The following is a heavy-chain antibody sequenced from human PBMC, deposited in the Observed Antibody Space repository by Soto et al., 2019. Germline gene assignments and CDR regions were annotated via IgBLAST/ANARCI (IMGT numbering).Heavy chain of an antibody. CDR1: GFTFSSYS. CDR3: YGDYSMGYGMDV. CDR2: ISSSSSYI. J-gene: IGHJ6*04. Sequence: GGSLRLSCAASGFTFSSYSMNWVRQAPGKGLEWVSSISSSSSYIYYADSVKGRFTISRDNAKNSLYLQMNSLRAEDTAVYYCYGDYSMGYGMDVWGKGTTVTSPQ. V-gene: IGHV3-21*01. D-gene: IGHD4-17*01.